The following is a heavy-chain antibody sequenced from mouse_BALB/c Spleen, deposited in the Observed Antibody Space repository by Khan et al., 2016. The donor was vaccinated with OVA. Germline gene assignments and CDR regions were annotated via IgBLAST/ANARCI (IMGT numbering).Heavy chain of an antibody. D-gene: IGHD4-1*01. CDR3: AREGAWDQLDH. CDR1: GYIFTSYW. J-gene: IGHJ2*01. V-gene: IGHV1-76*01. Sequence: VKLKQSGAELVRPGASVKLSCKTSGYIFTSYWIHWVKQRSGQGLEWIARIYPGTDNSYYNEKFKDKATLTADKSSSTAYMQLSSLKSEDSDVYYCAREGAWDQLDHGGQGTTLTVSS. CDR2: IYPGTDNS.